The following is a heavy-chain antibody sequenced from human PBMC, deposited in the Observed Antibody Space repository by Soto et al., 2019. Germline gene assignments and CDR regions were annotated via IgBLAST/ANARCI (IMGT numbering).Heavy chain of an antibody. Sequence: ASVKVSCKASGYTFTSYAMHWVRQAPGQRLEWMGWINAGNGNTKYSQKFQGRVTITRDTSASTAYMELSSLRSEDTAVYYCARAYCSGGSCYSGYFDYWGQGTLVTVSS. J-gene: IGHJ4*02. D-gene: IGHD2-15*01. V-gene: IGHV1-3*01. CDR1: GYTFTSYA. CDR2: INAGNGNT. CDR3: ARAYCSGGSCYSGYFDY.